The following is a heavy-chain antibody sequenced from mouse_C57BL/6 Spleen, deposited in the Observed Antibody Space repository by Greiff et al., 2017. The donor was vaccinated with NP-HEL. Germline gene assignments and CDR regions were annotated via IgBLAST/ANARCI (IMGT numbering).Heavy chain of an antibody. V-gene: IGHV1-4*01. J-gene: IGHJ4*01. CDR1: GYTFTSYT. D-gene: IGHD3-1*01. CDR2: INPSSGYT. CDR3: ARSGHMDY. Sequence: LVESGAELARPGASVKMSCKASGYTFTSYTMHWVKQRPGQGLEWIGYINPSSGYTKYNQKFKDKATLTADKSSSTAYMQLSSLTSEDSAVYYCARSGHMDYWGQGTSVTVSS.